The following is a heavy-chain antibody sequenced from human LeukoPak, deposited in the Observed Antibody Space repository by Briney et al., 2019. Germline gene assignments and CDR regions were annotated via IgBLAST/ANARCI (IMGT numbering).Heavy chain of an antibody. CDR2: INHRGTT. CDR3: ASSVGSTDY. Sequence: SETLSPTCAVYGESLSKYYWTWIRQSPGKGLELIGGINHRGTTNLHPSLKSRVTLSVDTSKHQFSLKLTSMTAADAAVYYWASSVGSTDYWGQGTLVTVSP. D-gene: IGHD1-26*01. V-gene: IGHV4-34*01. CDR1: GESLSKYY. J-gene: IGHJ4*02.